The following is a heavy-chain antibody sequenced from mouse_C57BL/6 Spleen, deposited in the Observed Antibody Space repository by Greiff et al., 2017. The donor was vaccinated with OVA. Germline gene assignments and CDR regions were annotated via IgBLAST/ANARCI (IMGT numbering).Heavy chain of an antibody. D-gene: IGHD1-1*01. J-gene: IGHJ4*01. CDR3: ASFITTDYAMDY. CDR1: GYTFTSYW. Sequence: VQLQQPGAELVKPGASVTVSCKASGYTFTSYWMHWVKQRPGQGLEWIGRIHPSDSDTNYNQKFKGKATLTVDKSSSTAYMQLSSLTSEDSAVYYCASFITTDYAMDYWGQGTSVTVSS. V-gene: IGHV1-74*01. CDR2: IHPSDSDT.